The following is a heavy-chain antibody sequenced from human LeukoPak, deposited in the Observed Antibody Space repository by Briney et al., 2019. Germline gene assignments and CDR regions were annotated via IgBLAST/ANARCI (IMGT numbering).Heavy chain of an antibody. Sequence: GRSLRLSCAASGFTFSSFDMHWGRQAPGKGLEWVAIISNDGSNKDYEDSVKGRFTISRDNSENTLYLQMNSLRPEDTAVYCCARDVSGLDDFYVMDVWGQGTTVTVSS. D-gene: IGHD3-10*01. CDR2: ISNDGSNK. V-gene: IGHV3-30*03. J-gene: IGHJ6*02. CDR3: ARDVSGLDDFYVMDV. CDR1: GFTFSSFD.